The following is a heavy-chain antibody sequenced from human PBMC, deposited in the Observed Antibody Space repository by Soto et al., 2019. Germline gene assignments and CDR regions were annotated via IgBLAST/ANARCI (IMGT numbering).Heavy chain of an antibody. CDR2: ISYDGSNK. V-gene: IGHV3-30-3*01. Sequence: QVQLVESGGGVVQPGRSLRLSCAASGFTFSSYAMHWVRQAPGKGLEWVAVISYDGSNKYYADSVKGRFTISRDNSKNTLYLQMNSLRAEDTAVYYCAKSIAVAERQDYWGQGTLVTVSS. CDR1: GFTFSSYA. CDR3: AKSIAVAERQDY. D-gene: IGHD6-19*01. J-gene: IGHJ4*02.